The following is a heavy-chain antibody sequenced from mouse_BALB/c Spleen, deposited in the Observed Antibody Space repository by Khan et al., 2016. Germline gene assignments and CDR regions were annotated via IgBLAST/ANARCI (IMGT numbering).Heavy chain of an antibody. CDR1: GYSITSDYA. V-gene: IGHV3-2*02. CDR3: ARRYGNYWFVY. J-gene: IGHJ3*01. D-gene: IGHD2-10*02. Sequence: EVQLQESGPGLVKPSQSLSLTCTVTGYSITSDYAWNWIRQFPGNKLEWMGYISYSGSTSYNPSLKSRISITRDTSKNQFFLQLNSVTTEDTATYYCARRYGNYWFVYWGQGTLVTVSA. CDR2: ISYSGST.